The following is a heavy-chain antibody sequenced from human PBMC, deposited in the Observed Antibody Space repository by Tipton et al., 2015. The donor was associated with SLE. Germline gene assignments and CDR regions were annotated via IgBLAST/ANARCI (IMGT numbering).Heavy chain of an antibody. V-gene: IGHV4-59*11. CDR1: GSSITNHY. D-gene: IGHD1-14*01. Sequence: TLSLTCTVSGSSITNHYWSWSQQPPGKGLEWIAYISYSAYANYNPSLKSRVTVSIDTSKNQFSLKLSSVTAADTAVYYCARDRPDYYFDYWGQGILVTVSS. J-gene: IGHJ4*02. CDR3: ARDRPDYYFDY. CDR2: ISYSAYA.